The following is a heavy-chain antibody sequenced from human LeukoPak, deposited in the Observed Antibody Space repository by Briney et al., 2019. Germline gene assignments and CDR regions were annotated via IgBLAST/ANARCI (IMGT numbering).Heavy chain of an antibody. CDR1: GYTFTGYY. CDR2: INPNSGGT. V-gene: IGHV1-2*02. CDR3: AREALWFGEGIQYYMDV. D-gene: IGHD3-10*01. Sequence: GASVKVSCKASGYTFTGYYIHWVRQAPGQGLEWMGWINPNSGGTNYAQKFQGRVTMTRDTSISTAYMELSRLRSDDTAVYYCAREALWFGEGIQYYMDVWGKGTTVTVSS. J-gene: IGHJ6*03.